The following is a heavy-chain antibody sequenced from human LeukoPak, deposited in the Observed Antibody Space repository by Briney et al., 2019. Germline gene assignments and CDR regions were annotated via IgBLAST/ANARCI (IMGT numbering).Heavy chain of an antibody. Sequence: AGGSLRLSCAASGFTFSSYAMNWVRQAPGKGLEWVAVISGSGGRTYYADSVKGRFTISRDNSKNTLYLQMNSLRGEDTAVYYCASYYDFWSAYSIWGQGTLVTVSS. V-gene: IGHV3-23*01. D-gene: IGHD3-3*01. J-gene: IGHJ4*02. CDR3: ASYYDFWSAYSI. CDR1: GFTFSSYA. CDR2: ISGSGGRT.